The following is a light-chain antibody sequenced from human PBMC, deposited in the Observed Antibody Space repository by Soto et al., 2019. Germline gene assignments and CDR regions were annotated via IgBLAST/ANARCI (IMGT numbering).Light chain of an antibody. CDR1: QSFTTQ. CDR2: GAS. V-gene: IGKV3-20*01. Sequence: IVLTQSPGTLSFSPGERATLSFRASQSFTTQLAWYQQKPGQAPRLIIHGASSRATGVPDRITGSGSGTDFTLSISRLEPEDFAVYYCQQYGGSTRTFGQGTKVDIK. J-gene: IGKJ1*01. CDR3: QQYGGSTRT.